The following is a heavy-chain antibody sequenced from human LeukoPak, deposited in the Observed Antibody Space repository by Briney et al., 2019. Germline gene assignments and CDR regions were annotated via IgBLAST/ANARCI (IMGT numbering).Heavy chain of an antibody. CDR2: IYTSGST. V-gene: IGHV4-61*02. D-gene: IGHD1-14*01. Sequence: SQTLSLTCTVSGGSISSGSYYWSWIRQPAGKGLEWIGRIYTSGSTNYNPSLKSRVTMSVDTSKNQFSLKLSSVTAADTAVYYCAGPVNTESNWFDPWGQGTLVTVSS. CDR1: GGSISSGSYY. J-gene: IGHJ5*02. CDR3: AGPVNTESNWFDP.